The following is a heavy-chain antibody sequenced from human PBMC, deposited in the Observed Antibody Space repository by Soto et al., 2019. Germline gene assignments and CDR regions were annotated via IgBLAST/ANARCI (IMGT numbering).Heavy chain of an antibody. CDR3: ARHRGYSGYDSTDY. Sequence: QVQLVESGGGVVQPGRSLGLSCAASGFTFSTYAMHWVRQAPGKGLEWVALISYDGSNKDYTDSVKGRFTISRDNSKNTVFLQMNSLTTEDTALYYCARHRGYSGYDSTDYWGQGTLVTVSS. D-gene: IGHD5-12*01. CDR1: GFTFSTYA. J-gene: IGHJ4*02. CDR2: ISYDGSNK. V-gene: IGHV3-30-3*01.